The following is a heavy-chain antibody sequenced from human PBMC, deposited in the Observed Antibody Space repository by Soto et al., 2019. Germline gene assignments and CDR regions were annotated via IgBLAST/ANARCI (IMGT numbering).Heavy chain of an antibody. V-gene: IGHV2-26*01. D-gene: IGHD3-9*01. J-gene: IGHJ6*02. CDR1: GFSLSNARMG. CDR3: ARIPDYDILTVYQYYYYNMDV. CDR2: VFSNDEK. Sequence: SGPTLVNPTETLTLTCTVSGFSLSNARMGVSWIRQTPGKAPEWLAHVFSNDEKSYSTSLKSRLTISRDTSKSQVVLSMTNMEPVDSATYYCARIPDYDILTVYQYYYYNMDVWGQGTTVTVSS.